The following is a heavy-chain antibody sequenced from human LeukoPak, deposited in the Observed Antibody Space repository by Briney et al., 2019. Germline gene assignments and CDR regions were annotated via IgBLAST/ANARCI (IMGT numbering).Heavy chain of an antibody. CDR2: ISGSGGST. V-gene: IGHV3-23*01. D-gene: IGHD3-3*02. Sequence: SGGSLRLSCAASGFTFSSYAMSWVRQAPGKGLEWVSAISGSGGSTYYADSVKGRFTISRDNSKNTLYLQMNSLRAEDTAVYYCAKGHFWSGYYYYYGMDVWGLGTTVTVSS. CDR1: GFTFSSYA. CDR3: AKGHFWSGYYYYYGMDV. J-gene: IGHJ6*02.